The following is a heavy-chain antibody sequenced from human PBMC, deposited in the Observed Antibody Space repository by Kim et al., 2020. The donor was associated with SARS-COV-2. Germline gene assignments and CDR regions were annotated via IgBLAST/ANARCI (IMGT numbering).Heavy chain of an antibody. CDR2: INPNSGGT. Sequence: ASVKVSCKASGYTFTGYYMHWVRQAPGQGLEWMGRINPNSGGTNYAQKFQGRVTMTRDTSISTAYMELSRLRSDDTAVYYCARSLERTYYYDSSGYYYWGQGTLVTVSS. J-gene: IGHJ4*02. D-gene: IGHD3-22*01. V-gene: IGHV1-2*06. CDR1: GYTFTGYY. CDR3: ARSLERTYYYDSSGYYY.